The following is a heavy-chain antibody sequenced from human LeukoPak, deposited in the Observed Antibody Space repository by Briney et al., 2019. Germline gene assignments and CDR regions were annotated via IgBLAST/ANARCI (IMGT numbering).Heavy chain of an antibody. CDR1: GGSFSGYY. CDR2: INHSGST. J-gene: IGHJ5*02. V-gene: IGHV4-34*01. Sequence: PSETLSLTCAVYGGSFSGYYWSWIRQPPGKGLEWIGEINHSGSTNYNPSLKSRVTISADTSKNQFSLKLSSVTAADTAVYYCARGKLGYCSGGSCYLWSLDNWFDPWGQGTLVTVSS. D-gene: IGHD2-15*01. CDR3: ARGKLGYCSGGSCYLWSLDNWFDP.